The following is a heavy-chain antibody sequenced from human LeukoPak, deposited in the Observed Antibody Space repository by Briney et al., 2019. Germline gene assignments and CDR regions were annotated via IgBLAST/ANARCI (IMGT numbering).Heavy chain of an antibody. CDR1: GYSFTSYW. CDR3: ARQSGGSYSLL. V-gene: IGHV5-51*01. D-gene: IGHD1-26*01. CDR2: IYPSDSDT. J-gene: IGHJ4*02. Sequence: GESLKISCQGSGYSFTSYWIGWVRQMPGKGLEWMGIIYPSDSDTKYSPSFQGQVTISADMSISTAYLHWSSLKASDTGMYYCARQSGGSYSLLWGQGTLVTVSS.